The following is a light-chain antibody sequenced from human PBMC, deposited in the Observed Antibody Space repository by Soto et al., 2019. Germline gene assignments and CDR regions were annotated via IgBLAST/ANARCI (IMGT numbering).Light chain of an antibody. CDR2: RAS. J-gene: IGKJ3*01. CDR3: QQLNSYPAT. Sequence: DIQLTQSPSFLSASVGDRVTITCRASQGISSYLAWYQQKPRKAPKLLIYRASTLQSGVPSRFSGSGSGTEFTLTISSLQPEDFATYYCQQLNSYPATFGPGTKVDIK. CDR1: QGISSY. V-gene: IGKV1-9*01.